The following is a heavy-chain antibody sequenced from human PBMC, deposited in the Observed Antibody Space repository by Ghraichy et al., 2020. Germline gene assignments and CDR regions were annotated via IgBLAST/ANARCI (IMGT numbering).Heavy chain of an antibody. CDR1: GGSFSGYY. Sequence: SETLSLTCAVYGGSFSGYYWSWIRQPPGKGLEWIGEINHSGSTNYNPSLKSRVTISVDTSKNQFSLKLSSVTAADTAVYYCAREKWQLVRKGWFDPWGQGTLVTVSS. V-gene: IGHV4-34*01. D-gene: IGHD6-6*01. CDR2: INHSGST. J-gene: IGHJ5*02. CDR3: AREKWQLVRKGWFDP.